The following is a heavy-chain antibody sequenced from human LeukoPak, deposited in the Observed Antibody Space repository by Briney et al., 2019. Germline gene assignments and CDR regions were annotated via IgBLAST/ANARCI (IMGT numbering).Heavy chain of an antibody. J-gene: IGHJ4*02. Sequence: GSLRLSCAASGFTFSSYWMSWIRQPPGKGLEWIGEINHSGSTNYNPSLKSRVTISVDTSKNQFSLKLSSVTAADTAVYYCARVCQLSADRVPPYFDYWGQGTLVTVSS. CDR1: GFTFSSYW. CDR2: INHSGST. V-gene: IGHV4-34*01. D-gene: IGHD2-2*01. CDR3: ARVCQLSADRVPPYFDY.